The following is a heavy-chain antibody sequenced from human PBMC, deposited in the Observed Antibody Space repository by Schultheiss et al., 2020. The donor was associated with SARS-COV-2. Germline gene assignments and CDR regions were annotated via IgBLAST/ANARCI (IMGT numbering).Heavy chain of an antibody. CDR3: ARVYTSYYYDSSGYYYNYYYYMDV. CDR1: GYTFTGYY. CDR2: INPNSGGT. J-gene: IGHJ6*03. D-gene: IGHD3-22*01. Sequence: ASVKVFCKASGYTFTGYYMHWVRQAPGQGLEWMGWINPNSGGTNYAQKFQGRVTMTRDTSISTAYMELSRLRSDDTAVYYCARVYTSYYYDSSGYYYNYYYYMDVWGKGTTGTVAS. V-gene: IGHV1-2*02.